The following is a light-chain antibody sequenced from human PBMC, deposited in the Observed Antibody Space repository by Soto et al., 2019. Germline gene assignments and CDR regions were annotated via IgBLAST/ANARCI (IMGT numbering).Light chain of an antibody. V-gene: IGLV2-8*01. CDR2: EVS. Sequence: QSVLTQPPSASGSPGQSVTISCTGTSSDVGGYNYVSWYQQHPGKAPKLMIYEVSKRPSGAPDRFSGSKSGNTASLTVSGLQAEDEADYYCSSYAGSNNFDVVFGGGTKVTVL. J-gene: IGLJ2*01. CDR1: SSDVGGYNY. CDR3: SSYAGSNNFDVV.